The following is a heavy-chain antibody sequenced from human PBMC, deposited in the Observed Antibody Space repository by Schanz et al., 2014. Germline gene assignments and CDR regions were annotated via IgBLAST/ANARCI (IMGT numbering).Heavy chain of an antibody. Sequence: VQLLESGGGLVEPGGSLRLSCAASGFSFSSYALHWVRQAPGKGLEWVAFVPFDGSQKFYADSVKGRFTISRDNSKNSLYLQMNSLRAEDTAVYYCARIGGSVFDYWAQGTLXTVSS. V-gene: IGHV3-30*04. CDR1: GFSFSSYA. J-gene: IGHJ4*02. CDR3: ARIGGSVFDY. D-gene: IGHD3-10*01. CDR2: VPFDGSQK.